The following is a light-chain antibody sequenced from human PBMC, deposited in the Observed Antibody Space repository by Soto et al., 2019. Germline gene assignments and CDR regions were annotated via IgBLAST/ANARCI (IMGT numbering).Light chain of an antibody. V-gene: IGKV3-20*01. CDR1: QSISSNS. Sequence: EIVLTQSPGTRSLSPGERATLSCRASQSISSNSLAWYQRKPGQAPRLLIYGASSRAAGIPDRFSGSGSGTDFTLTISRLEHEDFAVYYCQQYGSSSITFGQGTRLEIK. CDR2: GAS. CDR3: QQYGSSSIT. J-gene: IGKJ5*01.